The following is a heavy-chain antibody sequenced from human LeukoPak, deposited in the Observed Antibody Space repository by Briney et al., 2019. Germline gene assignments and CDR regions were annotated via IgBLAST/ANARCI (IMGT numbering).Heavy chain of an antibody. Sequence: QPGGSLRLSCAASGFTFSSYAMSWVRQAPGKGLEWVSAISGSGSGTYYADSVKGRFTISRDNSKNRLYLQMNSLRAEDTAVYYCAKGLRSSWPYYYYIDVWGKGTTVTVSS. D-gene: IGHD6-13*01. CDR3: AKGLRSSWPYYYYIDV. CDR1: GFTFSSYA. J-gene: IGHJ6*03. CDR2: ISGSGSGT. V-gene: IGHV3-23*01.